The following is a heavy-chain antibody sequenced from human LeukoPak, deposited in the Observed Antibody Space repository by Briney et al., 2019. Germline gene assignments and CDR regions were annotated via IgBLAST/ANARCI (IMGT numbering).Heavy chain of an antibody. CDR3: ARGGQENWFDL. CDR1: GFTFSSYA. V-gene: IGHV3-33*08. Sequence: PGGSLRLSCAASGFTFSSYAMSWVRQPPGKGLEWVAVIWHDGSNKYYPDSVKGRFTISRDNSNNTLYLQMNTLRAEDTAVYYCARGGQENWFDLWGQGTLVTVSS. CDR2: IWHDGSNK. J-gene: IGHJ5*02.